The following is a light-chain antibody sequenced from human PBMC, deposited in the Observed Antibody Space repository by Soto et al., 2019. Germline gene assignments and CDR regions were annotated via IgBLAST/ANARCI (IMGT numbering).Light chain of an antibody. V-gene: IGKV3-15*01. J-gene: IGKJ1*01. Sequence: EIVMTQSPATLSVSPGERATLSCRASQSVSSNLAWYQQKPGQAPRLLIYDASTRATGIPARFSGSGSGTEFTLVIRSLESEDFAFYYCQQYNNWPPVTFGQGTKVEIK. CDR2: DAS. CDR1: QSVSSN. CDR3: QQYNNWPPVT.